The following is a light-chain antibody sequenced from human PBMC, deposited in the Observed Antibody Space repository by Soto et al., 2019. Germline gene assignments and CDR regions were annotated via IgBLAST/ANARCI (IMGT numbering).Light chain of an antibody. CDR2: DAS. J-gene: IGKJ5*01. Sequence: DVEVTLSPSSLSASVGDRVPITCQASQNINNYLNWYQQKPGRAPKLLIYDASNLEAGVPSRFRGSGSGTDFTFTISRLQPEDIATYYCQQYENLPTFGQGTRLDI. V-gene: IGKV1-33*01. CDR1: QNINNY. CDR3: QQYENLPT.